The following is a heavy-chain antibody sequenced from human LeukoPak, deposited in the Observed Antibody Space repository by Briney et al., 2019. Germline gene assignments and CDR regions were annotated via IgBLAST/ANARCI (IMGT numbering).Heavy chain of an antibody. CDR1: EYSISSGFY. CDR2: IFHSGST. CDR3: ARDYSTSNWFDP. J-gene: IGHJ5*02. V-gene: IGHV4-38-2*02. Sequence: PWETLSLTCSVSEYSISSGFYWAWIRQAPGKGLEWIGSIFHSGSTYYSPSLSHRAYLSVDTSKNQFSLKLTSMTAADTAVYYCARDYSTSNWFDPWGQGTLVTVSS. D-gene: IGHD6-6*01.